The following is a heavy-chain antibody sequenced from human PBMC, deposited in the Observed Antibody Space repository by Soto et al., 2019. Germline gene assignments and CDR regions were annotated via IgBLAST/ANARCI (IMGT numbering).Heavy chain of an antibody. Sequence: GGSLRLSCAASGFTFSSYAMSWVRQAPGKGLEWVSAISGSGGSTYYADSVKGRFTISRDNSKNTLDLQRNSLGAEDTAVYYCAKDPDPITMIVWDVAPVGGGDPYYGMDVWGQGTTVTVSS. CDR2: ISGSGGST. CDR1: GFTFSSYA. CDR3: AKDPDPITMIVWDVAPVGGGDPYYGMDV. V-gene: IGHV3-23*01. D-gene: IGHD3-22*01. J-gene: IGHJ6*02.